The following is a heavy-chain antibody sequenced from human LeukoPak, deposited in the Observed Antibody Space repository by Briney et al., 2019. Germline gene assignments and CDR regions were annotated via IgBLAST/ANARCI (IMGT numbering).Heavy chain of an antibody. CDR2: ISGSGGST. CDR1: GFTFSSYA. Sequence: QPGGSLRLSRAASGFTFSSYAMSWVRQAPGKGLEWVSAISGSGGSTYYADSVKGRFTISRDNSKNTRYLQMNSLRAEDTAVYYCAKGYYDYVWGSYRYTPDYWGQGTLVTVSS. J-gene: IGHJ4*02. D-gene: IGHD3-16*02. V-gene: IGHV3-23*01. CDR3: AKGYYDYVWGSYRYTPDY.